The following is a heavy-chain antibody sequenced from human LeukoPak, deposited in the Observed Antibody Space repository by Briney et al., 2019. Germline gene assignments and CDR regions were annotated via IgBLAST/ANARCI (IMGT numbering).Heavy chain of an antibody. CDR1: GYTFTGYY. Sequence: ASVKVSCKASGYTFTGYYMHWVRQAPGQGLEWMGWINPNNGGANYAQKFHGRVTMTRDTSISTACMELSRLRSYDTAVYYCARGHPYCGGGSCYFDVVGASPNWLDPWGQGTLVTVSS. J-gene: IGHJ5*02. D-gene: IGHD2-15*01. CDR2: INPNNGGA. V-gene: IGHV1-2*02. CDR3: ARGHPYCGGGSCYFDVVGASPNWLDP.